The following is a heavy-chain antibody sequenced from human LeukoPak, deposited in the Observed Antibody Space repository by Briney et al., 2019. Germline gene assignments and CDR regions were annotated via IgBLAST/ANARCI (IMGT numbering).Heavy chain of an antibody. D-gene: IGHD6-13*01. CDR1: GFTFSSYW. Sequence: PGGSLRLSCAASGFTFSSYWMHWVRQAPGKGLVWVSRINSDGSSTSYADSVKGRFTISRDNAKNTLYLQMNSLRAEDTAVYYCARESSSWVNWFDPWGQGTLVTVSS. CDR3: ARESSSWVNWFDP. J-gene: IGHJ5*02. V-gene: IGHV3-74*01. CDR2: INSDGSST.